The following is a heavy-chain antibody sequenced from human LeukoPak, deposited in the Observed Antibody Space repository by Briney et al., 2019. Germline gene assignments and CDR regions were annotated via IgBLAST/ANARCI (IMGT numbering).Heavy chain of an antibody. V-gene: IGHV4-4*07. J-gene: IGHJ6*02. CDR1: GGSISTYY. CDR2: ILNGGST. D-gene: IGHD3-10*01. Sequence: SETLSLTCTVPGGSISTYYWTWIRQPAGKGLEYIGRILNGGSTNYNPSLKSRVTMSVDTSKNQFSLRLNSVTAADTAVYYCARGSMGGSGSYYRDYYYGMDVWGQGTTVTVSS. CDR3: ARGSMGGSGSYYRDYYYGMDV.